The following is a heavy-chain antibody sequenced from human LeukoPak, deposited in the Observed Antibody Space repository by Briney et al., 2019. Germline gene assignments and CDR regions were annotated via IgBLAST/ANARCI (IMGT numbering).Heavy chain of an antibody. CDR2: IHYSEDT. D-gene: IGHD2-15*01. CDR1: GGTNSTNY. J-gene: IGHJ5*02. CDR3: ARHFCSGGSCYFSHWFDP. V-gene: IGHV4-59*08. Sequence: PSETQSLTRSVSGGTNSTNYWSWIRQPPGRGLEWIGYIHYSEDTNYNPSLKSRVTLSTDTSKNQFSLKLSSVTAADTAMYYCARHFCSGGSCYFSHWFDPWGQGILVTVSS.